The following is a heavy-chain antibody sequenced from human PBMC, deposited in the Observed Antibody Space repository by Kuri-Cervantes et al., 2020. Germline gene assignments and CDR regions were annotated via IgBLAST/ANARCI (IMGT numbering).Heavy chain of an antibody. CDR1: GFTFDDYA. Sequence: GESLKISCAASGFTFDDYAMSWVRHAPGKGLEWVANIKQDRSGKDYEDSVKGRFTISRDNAKNSLYLHMNSQSAEDTAVYYCAIDRSTLDSSSWYRGLGDYYYGMDDWGQGTTVTVSS. CDR2: IKQDRSGK. CDR3: AIDRSTLDSSSWYRGLGDYYYGMDD. V-gene: IGHV3-7*01. D-gene: IGHD6-13*01. J-gene: IGHJ6*02.